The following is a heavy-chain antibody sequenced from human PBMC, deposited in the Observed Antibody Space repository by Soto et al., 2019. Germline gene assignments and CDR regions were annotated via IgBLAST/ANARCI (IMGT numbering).Heavy chain of an antibody. Sequence: SETLSLTCTVSGGSISSSSYYWGWIRQPPGKGLEWIGSIYYSGSTYYNPSLKSRVTISVDTSKNQFSLKLSSVTAADTAVYYCARRVYFCSSTSCTNWFDPWGQGTLVTVSS. CDR1: GGSISSSSYY. J-gene: IGHJ5*02. V-gene: IGHV4-39*01. D-gene: IGHD2-2*01. CDR3: ARRVYFCSSTSCTNWFDP. CDR2: IYYSGST.